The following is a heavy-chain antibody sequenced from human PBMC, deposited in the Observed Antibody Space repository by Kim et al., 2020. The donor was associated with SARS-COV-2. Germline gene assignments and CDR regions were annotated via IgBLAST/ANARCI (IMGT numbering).Heavy chain of an antibody. CDR3: AKDRVQLRFSPYNWFDP. D-gene: IGHD5-18*01. J-gene: IGHJ5*02. Sequence: VKNRFTISRDTSKNTRYLQMNSLRAEDTAVYYCAKDRVQLRFSPYNWFDPWGQGTLVTVSS. V-gene: IGHV3-23*01.